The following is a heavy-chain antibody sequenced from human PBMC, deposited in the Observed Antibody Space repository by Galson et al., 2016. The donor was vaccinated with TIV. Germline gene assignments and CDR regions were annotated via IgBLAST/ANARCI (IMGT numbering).Heavy chain of an antibody. CDR1: GFIFSAYT. Sequence: SLRLSCAASGFIFSAYTMNWVRQAPGKGLEWVSSINPISNYIYYADSVRGRFTISRDNTKNSVYLQMNSLRGEDTAVYHCARVFQSYGMDVWGQGTTVTVSS. J-gene: IGHJ6*02. V-gene: IGHV3-21*01. CDR2: INPISNYI. CDR3: ARVFQSYGMDV.